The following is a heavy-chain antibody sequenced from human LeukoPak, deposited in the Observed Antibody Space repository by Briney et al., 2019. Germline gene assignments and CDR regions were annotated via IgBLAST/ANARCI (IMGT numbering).Heavy chain of an antibody. J-gene: IGHJ4*02. D-gene: IGHD5-18*01. Sequence: GGSLRLSCAASGFSFTNYWMSWVRQAPGKGLEWVANVKEDGTTKQYVDSVKGRFTISRDNSKNTLYLQMNSLRAEDTAVYYCARERPDSYGSAGAFDYWGQGTLVTVSS. V-gene: IGHV3-7*03. CDR3: ARERPDSYGSAGAFDY. CDR2: VKEDGTTK. CDR1: GFSFTNYW.